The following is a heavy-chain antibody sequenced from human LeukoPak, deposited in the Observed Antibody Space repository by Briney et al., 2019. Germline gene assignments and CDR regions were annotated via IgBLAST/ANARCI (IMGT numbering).Heavy chain of an antibody. CDR3: AKDLGVWFGVREPNWFDP. D-gene: IGHD3-10*01. CDR1: GFTFSIYA. CDR2: ISYDGSNK. V-gene: IGHV3-30*04. Sequence: GGSLRLSCAASGFTFSIYAMHWVRQAPGKGLEWVAVISYDGSNKYYADSVKGRFTISRDNSKNTLYLQMNSLRAEDTAVYYCAKDLGVWFGVREPNWFDPWGQGTLVTVSS. J-gene: IGHJ5*02.